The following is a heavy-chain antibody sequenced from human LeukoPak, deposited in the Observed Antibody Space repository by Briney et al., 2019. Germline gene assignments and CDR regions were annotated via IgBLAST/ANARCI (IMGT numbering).Heavy chain of an antibody. CDR2: ISNTGNDI. CDR3: AREFTAGDYYYYMDV. V-gene: IGHV3-48*03. D-gene: IGHD3-10*01. Sequence: GGSLRLSCAASGFTLSSYGMNWVRQAPGKGLEWVSYISNTGNDIYYARSVKGRFTVSRDDVKNSLHLQMSSLRAEDTAFYYCAREFTAGDYYYYMDVWGKGTTVTVSS. CDR1: GFTLSSYG. J-gene: IGHJ6*03.